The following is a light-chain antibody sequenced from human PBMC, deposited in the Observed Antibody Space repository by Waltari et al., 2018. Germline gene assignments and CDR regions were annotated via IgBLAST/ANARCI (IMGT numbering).Light chain of an antibody. CDR1: CSNVGNNV. Sequence: QSVLTQPPSASGTPGQRVTISCSGTCSNVGNNVVNWYQQLPGTVPKLLIYRNDQRPPGVPDRFSGTKSGTSASLAISGLRSEDEADYLCASWDDSPNGRWVFGGGTKVTVL. CDR3: ASWDDSPNGRWV. J-gene: IGLJ3*02. CDR2: RND. V-gene: IGLV1-44*01.